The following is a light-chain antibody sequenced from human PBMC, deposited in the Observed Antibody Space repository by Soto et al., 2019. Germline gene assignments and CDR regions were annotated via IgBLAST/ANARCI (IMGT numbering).Light chain of an antibody. J-gene: IGKJ1*01. CDR2: GAS. CDR1: QSVSSSY. V-gene: IGKV3-20*01. CDR3: QQYETSPWT. Sequence: EIVLTQSPGTLSLSPGERATLSCRASQSVSSSYLAWYQQKPGQAPRLLIYGASSRATCIPDRFSGSGSGADFTLTISRLEPEDFAVFYCQQYETSPWTFGQGTKVEIK.